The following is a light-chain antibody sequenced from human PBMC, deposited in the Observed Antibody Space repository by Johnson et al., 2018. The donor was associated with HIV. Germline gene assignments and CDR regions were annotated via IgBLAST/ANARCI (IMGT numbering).Light chain of an antibody. CDR1: SSNIGNNY. CDR3: AAWDDSLNGFYV. CDR2: ENN. V-gene: IGLV1-51*02. J-gene: IGLJ1*01. Sequence: QSVLTQPPSVSAAPGQKVTISCSGSSSNIGNNYVSWYQQLPGTAPKLLIYENNKRPSGIPDRFSGSKSGTSATLGITGLQTGDEAYYYCAAWDDSLNGFYVFGTGTKVTVL.